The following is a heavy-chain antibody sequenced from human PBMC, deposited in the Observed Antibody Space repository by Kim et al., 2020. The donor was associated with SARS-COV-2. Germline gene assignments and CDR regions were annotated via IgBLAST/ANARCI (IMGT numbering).Heavy chain of an antibody. J-gene: IGHJ6*02. Sequence: GGSLRLSCAASGFTFSSYGMHWVRQAPGKGLEWVAVITYDGSNKYYADSVKGRFTISRDNSKNTLYLQMNSLRAEDTAVYYCAKDLSRISSYSSSWYEDYCYYSGMDVWGQGTTVTVSS. V-gene: IGHV3-30*18. CDR3: AKDLSRISSYSSSWYEDYCYYSGMDV. CDR1: GFTFSSYG. D-gene: IGHD6-13*01. CDR2: ITYDGSNK.